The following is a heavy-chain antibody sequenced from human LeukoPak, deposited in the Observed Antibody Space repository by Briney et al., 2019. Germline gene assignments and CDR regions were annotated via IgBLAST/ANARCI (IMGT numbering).Heavy chain of an antibody. CDR1: GFTFSSYG. Sequence: PGGSLRLSCAASGFTFSSYGMHWVRQAPGKGLEWVAVISYDGSNKYYADSVKGRFTISRDNSKNTLYLQMNSLRAEDTAVYYCAKVGYYDSTSPPGAFDLWGRGTLVTVSS. CDR2: ISYDGSNK. D-gene: IGHD3-22*01. CDR3: AKVGYYDSTSPPGAFDL. J-gene: IGHJ2*01. V-gene: IGHV3-30*18.